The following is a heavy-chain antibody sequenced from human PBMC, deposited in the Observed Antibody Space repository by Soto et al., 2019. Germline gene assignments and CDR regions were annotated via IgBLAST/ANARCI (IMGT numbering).Heavy chain of an antibody. V-gene: IGHV3-21*01. CDR1: GFTFSSYS. CDR3: ARLHSSYYGMDV. D-gene: IGHD6-13*01. CDR2: ISSSSSYI. Sequence: EVQLVESGGGLVKPGGSLRLSCAASGFTFSSYSMKWVRQAPGKGLEWVSSISSSSSYIYYADSVKGRFTISRDNAKNSLYLQMNSLRAEDTAVYYCARLHSSYYGMDVWGQGTTVTVSS. J-gene: IGHJ6*02.